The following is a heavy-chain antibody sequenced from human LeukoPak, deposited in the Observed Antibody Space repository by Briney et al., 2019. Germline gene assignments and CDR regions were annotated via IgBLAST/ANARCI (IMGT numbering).Heavy chain of an antibody. V-gene: IGHV4-34*01. Sequence: SETLSLTCAVYGGSFSGYYWSWVRQPPGKGLEWIGEINHGESTNYNPSLKSRVTISVDTSKNQFSLELSSVTAADTAVYYCARGGYYDILTGYYNVAYFDYWGQGTLVTVSS. J-gene: IGHJ4*02. CDR2: INHGEST. D-gene: IGHD3-9*01. CDR1: GGSFSGYY. CDR3: ARGGYYDILTGYYNVAYFDY.